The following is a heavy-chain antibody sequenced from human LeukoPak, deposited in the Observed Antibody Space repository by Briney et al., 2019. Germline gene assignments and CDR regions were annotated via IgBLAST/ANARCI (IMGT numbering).Heavy chain of an antibody. CDR1: GYTFTTYG. V-gene: IGHV1-18*01. J-gene: IGHJ4*02. CDR3: ARDPFGFGIDY. CDR2: ISTYNGNT. D-gene: IGHD3-10*01. Sequence: ASVKVSCKASGYTFTTYGISWVRQAPGQAPEWMGWISTYNGNTNYAQKFQGRVTVTTDTSTSKVYMDLRSLRSDDTAVYYCARDPFGFGIDYWGQGTLVTVSS.